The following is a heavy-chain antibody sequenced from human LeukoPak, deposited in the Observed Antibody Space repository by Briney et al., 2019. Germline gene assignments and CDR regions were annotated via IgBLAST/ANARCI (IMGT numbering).Heavy chain of an antibody. D-gene: IGHD3-10*01. V-gene: IGHV3-9*01. CDR3: AKDYGPQAYGSGSYSIDF. CDR2: ISWNSGNI. CDR1: GFSFNDYA. J-gene: IGHJ4*02. Sequence: GGPLRLSCATSGFSFNDYAMHWVRQAPGKGLEWVSGISWNSGNIGYADSVKGRFTISRDNAKNSLHLQMNSLRPEDTALYYCAKDYGPQAYGSGSYSIDFWGQGSLVTVSS.